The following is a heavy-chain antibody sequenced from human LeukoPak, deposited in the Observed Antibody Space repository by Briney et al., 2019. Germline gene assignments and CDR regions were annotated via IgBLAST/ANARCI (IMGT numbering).Heavy chain of an antibody. D-gene: IGHD6-19*01. V-gene: IGHV1-46*01. CDR3: ARGRPGSGWSFDY. CDR1: GYTFTTYY. J-gene: IGHJ4*01. Sequence: ASVRVSPKASGYTFTTYYMHWVRQAPGQGLEWTGIINPSGGTTNYAQKFQGRVTMTRDTSTTTVYMELSSLRSEDTAVYYCARGRPGSGWSFDYWGHGTLATVPS. CDR2: INPSGGTT.